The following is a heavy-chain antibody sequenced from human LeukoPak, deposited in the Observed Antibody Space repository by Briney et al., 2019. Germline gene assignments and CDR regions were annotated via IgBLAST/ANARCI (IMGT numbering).Heavy chain of an antibody. Sequence: PSETLSLTCTVSGGSISSHYWSWIRQPPGKGLAWIGYIYYSGSTNYNPSLKSRVTMSVDTSKNQFSLKLSSVTAADTAMYYCARSLAAATYYLDYWGQGALVTVSS. CDR3: ARSLAAATYYLDY. D-gene: IGHD6-6*01. CDR1: GGSISSHY. V-gene: IGHV4-59*11. J-gene: IGHJ4*02. CDR2: IYYSGST.